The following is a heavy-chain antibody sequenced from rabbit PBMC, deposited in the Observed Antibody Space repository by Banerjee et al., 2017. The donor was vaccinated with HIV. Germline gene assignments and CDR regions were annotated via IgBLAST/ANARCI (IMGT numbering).Heavy chain of an antibody. CDR2: IYTGGSGGI. D-gene: IGHD7-1*01. Sequence: QEQLEESGGDLVKPEGSLTLTCTASGFSFSNKYVMCWVRQAPGKGLEWIGCIYTGGSGGIYYASWAKGRFTISKTSSTTVTLQMTSLTAADTATYFCARSYPGYADYTLNLWGPGTLVTVS. CDR3: ARSYPGYADYTLNL. CDR1: GFSFSNKYV. V-gene: IGHV1S45*01. J-gene: IGHJ4*01.